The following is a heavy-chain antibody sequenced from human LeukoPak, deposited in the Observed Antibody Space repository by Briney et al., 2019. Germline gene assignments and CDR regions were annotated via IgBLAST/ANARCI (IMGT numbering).Heavy chain of an antibody. D-gene: IGHD2/OR15-2a*01. CDR2: ISSSSTYI. V-gene: IGHV3-21*01. J-gene: IGHJ3*02. CDR1: GFTFSSST. Sequence: GGSLRLSCAASGFTFSSSTMTWVRQSPGKGLEWVSSISSSSTYIYYADSVKGRFIISRDNAKNSLYLQMNSLRAVDTAVFYCARDFLNAIDIWGQGTMVTVSS. CDR3: ARDFLNAIDI.